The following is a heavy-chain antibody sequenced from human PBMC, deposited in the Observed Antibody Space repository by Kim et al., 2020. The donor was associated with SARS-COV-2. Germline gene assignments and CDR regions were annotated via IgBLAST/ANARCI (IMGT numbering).Heavy chain of an antibody. V-gene: IGHV4-59*01. D-gene: IGHD3-10*01. CDR3: ARALVRGVTTFDY. Sequence: NPSRKSRGNITVDTSKTQFSLELSSVTAADTAVYYCARALVRGVTTFDYWGQGTLVTVSS. J-gene: IGHJ4*02.